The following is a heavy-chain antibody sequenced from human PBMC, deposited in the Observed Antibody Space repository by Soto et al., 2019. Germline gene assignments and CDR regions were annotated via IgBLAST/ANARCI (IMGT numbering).Heavy chain of an antibody. D-gene: IGHD1-20*01. CDR1: GGSLSSYY. CDR3: ARDKSYKYGYWYFDL. CDR2: IHGSGST. V-gene: IGHV4-59*13. J-gene: IGHJ2*01. Sequence: SETLSLTCTVSGGSLSSYYYYWIRQPPGKGLEWIGYIHGSGSTQYNPSLKSRGTMSMDTSEDQFSLRLTSVTAADTAIYYCARDKSYKYGYWYFDLWGRGTLVTVSS.